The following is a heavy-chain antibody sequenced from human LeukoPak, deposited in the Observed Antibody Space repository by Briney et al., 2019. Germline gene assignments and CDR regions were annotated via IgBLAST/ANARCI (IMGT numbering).Heavy chain of an antibody. CDR1: GFTFSNYG. V-gene: IGHV3-48*02. J-gene: IGHJ4*02. D-gene: IGHD5-12*01. CDR2: ISSSSDAI. CDR3: ARAMRSGYDY. Sequence: PGGSLRLSCAASGFTFSNYGMNWVRQAPGKGLEWVSYISSSSDAIYYADSVKGRFTISRDNAKNSLYLEMNSLRDEDTAVYYCARAMRSGYDYWSQGTLVTVSS.